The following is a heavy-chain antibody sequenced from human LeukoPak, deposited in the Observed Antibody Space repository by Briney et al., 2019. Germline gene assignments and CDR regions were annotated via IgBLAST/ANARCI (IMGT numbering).Heavy chain of an antibody. CDR2: INTNTGNP. CDR3: AREGATYYYDSSGYSFDY. V-gene: IGHV7-4-1*02. J-gene: IGHJ4*02. CDR1: GYTFTSYA. Sequence: ASVKVPCKASGYTFTSYAMNWVRQAPGQGLEWMGWINTNTGNPTYAQGFTGRFVFSLDTSVSTAYLQISSLKAEDTAVYYCAREGATYYYDSSGYSFDYWGQGTLVTVSS. D-gene: IGHD3-22*01.